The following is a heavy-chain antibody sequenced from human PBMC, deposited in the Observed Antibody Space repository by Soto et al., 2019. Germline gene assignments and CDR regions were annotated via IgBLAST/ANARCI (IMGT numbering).Heavy chain of an antibody. CDR3: AKHDYGEYKLYDF. CDR1: GCTFSNYA. J-gene: IGHJ4*02. CDR2: ISESGAYT. D-gene: IGHD4-17*01. V-gene: IGHV3-23*01. Sequence: AVSLRLSCATSGCTFSNYAMTWVRQAPGKGLEWVSSISESGAYTYHADSVKGRFTISRENFKNTLYLQMDSLRAEDTAVYYCAKHDYGEYKLYDFWGQGTLVTVSS.